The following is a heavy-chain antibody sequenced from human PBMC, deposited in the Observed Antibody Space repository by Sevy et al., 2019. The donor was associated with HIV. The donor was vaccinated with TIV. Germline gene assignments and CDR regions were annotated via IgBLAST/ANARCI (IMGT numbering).Heavy chain of an antibody. Sequence: GGSLRLSCAASGFTFSSYAMSWVRQAPGKGLEWVSGISASGGSTYYADSVKGRFTISRDNSKNTLYLEMNSLRAEDTAVYYCAKDASSSWTGGTFQHWGQGTLVTVSS. CDR1: GFTFSSYA. CDR3: AKDASSSWTGGTFQH. D-gene: IGHD6-13*01. CDR2: ISASGGST. V-gene: IGHV3-23*01. J-gene: IGHJ1*01.